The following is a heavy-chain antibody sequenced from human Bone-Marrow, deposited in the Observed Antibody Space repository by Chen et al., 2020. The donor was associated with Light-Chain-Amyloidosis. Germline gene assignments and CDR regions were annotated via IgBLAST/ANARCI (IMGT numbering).Heavy chain of an antibody. CDR3: AKDGNWNYHWFDP. CDR2: ISGDGGTT. D-gene: IGHD1-7*01. V-gene: IGHV3-43*02. CDR1: GFTFDDYA. J-gene: IGHJ5*02. Sequence: EVQLVESGGGVVQPGGSLRLSCAASGFTFDDYAMHWVRQAPGKGLEWVSLISGDGGTTYSADSVKGRFTISRDNSKNSLYLQMNSLRTEDPALYYCAKDGNWNYHWFDPWGQGTLVTVSS.